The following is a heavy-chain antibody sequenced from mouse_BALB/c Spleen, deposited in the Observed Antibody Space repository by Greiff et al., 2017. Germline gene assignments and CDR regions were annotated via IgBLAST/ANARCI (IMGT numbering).Heavy chain of an antibody. CDR3: AAGVYAMDY. CDR2: IDPYNGGT. CDR1: GYSFTGYN. J-gene: IGHJ4*01. Sequence: LVESGPELGKPGASVKISCKASGYSFTGYNMYWVKQSHRKSLEWIGYIDPYNGGTSYNQKSKGKATLTVDKSSSTAYMHLNSLTSEDSAIYYCAAGVYAMDYWGQGTSVTVSS. V-gene: IGHV1S135*01.